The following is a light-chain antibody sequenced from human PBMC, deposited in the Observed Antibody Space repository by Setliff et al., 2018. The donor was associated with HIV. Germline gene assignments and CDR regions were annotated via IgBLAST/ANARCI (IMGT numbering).Light chain of an antibody. CDR1: SSDFGAYDY. Sequence: QSALTQPRSVSGSPGQSVTISCTGTSSDFGAYDYVSWYQQHPGKAPELIIFDVTERPSGVPDRFSGSKSGNTASLTISGLQSADEADYYCCSNAARPTFYVFGTGTKVTVL. J-gene: IGLJ1*01. CDR3: CSNAARPTFYV. V-gene: IGLV2-11*01. CDR2: DVT.